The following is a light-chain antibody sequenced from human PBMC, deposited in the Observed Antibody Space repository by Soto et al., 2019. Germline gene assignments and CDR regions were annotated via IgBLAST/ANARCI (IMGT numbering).Light chain of an antibody. CDR3: TSYTGDDFTFV. J-gene: IGLJ1*01. CDR1: SSDIGTYDY. CDR2: EVS. V-gene: IGLV2-8*01. Sequence: QSVLTQPPSASGPLGQSVTISCTGTSSDIGTYDYVSWYQQHPGRAPKLIIFEVSKRPLGVPDRFSGSKSGNTPSLLVLGLQPDDEAEYHCTSYTGDDFTFVFGTGTKVTVL.